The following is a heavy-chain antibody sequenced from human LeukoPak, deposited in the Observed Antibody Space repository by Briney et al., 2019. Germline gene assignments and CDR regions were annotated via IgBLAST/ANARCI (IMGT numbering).Heavy chain of an antibody. CDR3: ARPPRDLVSAAPFPF. Sequence: ASVKVSCKASGYTFTDYYVHWVRQAPGEGLEWVGWVFPHSGDTYYAQRFRGRVAMTTDTSINTAYMELSRLKADDTGVYFCARPPRDLVSAAPFPFWGQGTLVTVSS. D-gene: IGHD5/OR15-5a*01. J-gene: IGHJ1*01. CDR1: GYTFTDYY. V-gene: IGHV1-2*02. CDR2: VFPHSGDT.